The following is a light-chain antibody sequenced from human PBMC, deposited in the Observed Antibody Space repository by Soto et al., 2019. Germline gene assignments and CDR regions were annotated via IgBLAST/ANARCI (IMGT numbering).Light chain of an antibody. CDR1: SSDVGSYNL. Sequence: QSVLTQPASVSGSPGQSITISCTGTSSDVGSYNLVSWYQQHTGKFPKIMIYEASKRPSGAPNRFSGSKSCNTASLTISGLQAGDEADYYCCSYAGSSTWVFGTGTKLTVL. J-gene: IGLJ1*01. CDR3: CSYAGSSTWV. V-gene: IGLV2-23*01. CDR2: EAS.